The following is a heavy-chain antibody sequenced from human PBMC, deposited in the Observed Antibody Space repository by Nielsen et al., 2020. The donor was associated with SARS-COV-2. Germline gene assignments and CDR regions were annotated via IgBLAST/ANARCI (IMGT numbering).Heavy chain of an antibody. CDR1: GYTFTSYG. V-gene: IGHV1-18*01. D-gene: IGHD2-2*02. CDR2: ISAYNGNT. Sequence: ASVKVSCKASGYTFTSYGISWVRQAPGQGLEWMGWISAYNGNTNYAQKLQGRVTMTTDTSTSTAYMELRSLRSDDTAVYYCASPDGNCSSTSCYNPVTYYYYGMDVWGQGTTVTVSS. J-gene: IGHJ6*02. CDR3: ASPDGNCSSTSCYNPVTYYYYGMDV.